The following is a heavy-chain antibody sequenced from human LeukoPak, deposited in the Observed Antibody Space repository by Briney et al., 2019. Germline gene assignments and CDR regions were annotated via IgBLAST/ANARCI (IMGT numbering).Heavy chain of an antibody. CDR1: GYSFTSYW. V-gene: IGHV5-10-1*01. CDR2: IDPSDSYT. D-gene: IGHD2-2*01. J-gene: IGHJ4*02. Sequence: PGESPKISCKGSGYSFTSYWISWVRQMPGKGLEWMGRIDPSDSYTNYSPSFQGHVTISADKSISTAYLQWSSLKASDTAMYYCARRRYCSSTSCPLDYWGQGTLVTVSS. CDR3: ARRRYCSSTSCPLDY.